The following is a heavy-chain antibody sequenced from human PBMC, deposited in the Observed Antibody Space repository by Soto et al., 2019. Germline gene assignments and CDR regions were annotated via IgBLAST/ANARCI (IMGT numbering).Heavy chain of an antibody. Sequence: EVQLVESGGGLVQPGGSLRLSCAAPGFTFSSYWMHWVRQAPGKGLVWVSRINRDGSSTSYADSVKGRFTISRDNAKNTLYLQINSLRAEDTAVYYWARGWFGAFDYWGQGTLVTVSS. CDR1: GFTFSSYW. J-gene: IGHJ4*02. V-gene: IGHV3-74*01. CDR2: INRDGSST. CDR3: ARGWFGAFDY. D-gene: IGHD3-10*01.